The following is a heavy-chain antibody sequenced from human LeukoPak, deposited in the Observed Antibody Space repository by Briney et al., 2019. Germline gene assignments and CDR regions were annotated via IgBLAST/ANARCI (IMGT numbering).Heavy chain of an antibody. D-gene: IGHD3-10*01. Sequence: GASVKVSCKASGYTFTSYGISWVRQAPGQGLEWMGWISVYNGNTNYAQKFQDRVTMTTDTSTSTAYMELSSLRSEDTAVYYCALRSMLWFGESGVWFDPWGQGTLVTVSS. V-gene: IGHV1-18*01. CDR1: GYTFTSYG. J-gene: IGHJ5*02. CDR2: ISVYNGNT. CDR3: ALRSMLWFGESGVWFDP.